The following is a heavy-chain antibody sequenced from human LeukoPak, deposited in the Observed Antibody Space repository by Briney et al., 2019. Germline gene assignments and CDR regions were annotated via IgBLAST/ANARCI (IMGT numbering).Heavy chain of an antibody. V-gene: IGHV3-9*01. CDR2: ISWNSGSI. CDR3: ARGLAYYYDSSAYFLDY. D-gene: IGHD3-22*01. CDR1: GFTFDDYA. J-gene: IGHJ4*02. Sequence: GGSLRLSCAASGFTFDDYAMHWVRQAPGKGLEWVSGISWNSGSIGYADSVKGRFTISRDNSKNTLYLQMNSLRADDTAVYYCARGLAYYYDSSAYFLDYWGQGTLVTVSS.